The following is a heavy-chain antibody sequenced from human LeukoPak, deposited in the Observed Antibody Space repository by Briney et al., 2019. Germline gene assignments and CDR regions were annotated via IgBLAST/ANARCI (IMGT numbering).Heavy chain of an antibody. CDR2: ISGSAGST. CDR1: GFTLSSYA. J-gene: IGHJ6*02. V-gene: IGHV3-23*01. D-gene: IGHD4-17*01. Sequence: GGSLRLSCAASGFTLSSYAMSWVRQAPGKGLEWVSAISGSAGSTYYADSVKGRFTISRDNSKNTLYLQMNSLRAEDTAVYYCAKSPTTVTYYYYYGMDVWGQGTTVTVSS. CDR3: AKSPTTVTYYYYYGMDV.